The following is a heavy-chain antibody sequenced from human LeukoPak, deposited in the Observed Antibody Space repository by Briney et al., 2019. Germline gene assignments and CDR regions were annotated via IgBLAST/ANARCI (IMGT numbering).Heavy chain of an antibody. CDR1: GGSMSPYY. CDR3: ARLVYGSSWDYFDY. CDR2: IYYSGST. D-gene: IGHD6-13*01. V-gene: IGHV4-59*08. J-gene: IGHJ4*02. Sequence: PSETLSLTCTVSGGSMSPYYWSWIRQPPGRGLEWIGYIYYSGSTNYNPSLKSRVTISVDTSKNQFSLKLSSVTAADTAVYYCARLVYGSSWDYFDYWGQGTLITVSS.